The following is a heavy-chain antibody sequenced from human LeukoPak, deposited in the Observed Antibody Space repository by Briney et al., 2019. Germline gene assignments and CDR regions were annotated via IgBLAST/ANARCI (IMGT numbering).Heavy chain of an antibody. CDR3: ARDFRPDIVVEEDY. D-gene: IGHD2-2*01. CDR2: IYYSGST. Sequence: SETLSLTCTVSGGSISSSSYYWGWIRQPPGKGLEWIGSIYYSGSTYYNPSLKSRVTISVDTSKNQFSLKLSSVTAAGTAVYYCARDFRPDIVVEEDYWGQGTLVTVSS. V-gene: IGHV4-39*07. J-gene: IGHJ4*02. CDR1: GGSISSSSYY.